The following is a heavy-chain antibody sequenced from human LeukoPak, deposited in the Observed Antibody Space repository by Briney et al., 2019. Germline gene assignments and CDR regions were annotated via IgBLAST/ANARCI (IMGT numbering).Heavy chain of an antibody. Sequence: ASETLSHTCTVSGGSISSYYWSWIRQPPGKGLEWIGYIYYSGSTNYNPSLKSRVTISVDTSKNQFSLKLSSVTAADTAVYYCARGPYDSSGHDAFDIWGQGTMVTVSS. V-gene: IGHV4-59*01. J-gene: IGHJ3*02. CDR1: GGSISSYY. D-gene: IGHD3-22*01. CDR2: IYYSGST. CDR3: ARGPYDSSGHDAFDI.